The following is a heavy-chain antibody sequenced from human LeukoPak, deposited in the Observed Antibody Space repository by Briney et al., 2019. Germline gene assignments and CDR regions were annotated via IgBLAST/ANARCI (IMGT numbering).Heavy chain of an antibody. Sequence: PGGSLRLSCAGSGFTFSSHSMNRVRQAPGQGLEWVSSISSGSGYMYYADSVKGRFTISRDNARNSLFLQMNSLRAEDTAIYYCARPTSTTSNDGFDIWGRGTMVTVSS. J-gene: IGHJ3*02. V-gene: IGHV3-21*01. CDR3: ARPTSTTSNDGFDI. D-gene: IGHD2-2*01. CDR1: GFTFSSHS. CDR2: ISSGSGYM.